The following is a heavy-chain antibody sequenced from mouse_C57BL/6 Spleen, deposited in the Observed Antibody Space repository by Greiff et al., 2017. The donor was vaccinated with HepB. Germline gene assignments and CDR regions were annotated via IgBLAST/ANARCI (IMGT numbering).Heavy chain of an antibody. CDR3: ARAHYDYDVNYFDY. Sequence: LQLQQSGAELARPGASVKLSCKASGYTFTSYGISWVKQRTGQGLEWIGEIYPRSGNTYYNEKFKGKATLTADKSSSTAYMELRSLTSEDSAVYFCARAHYDYDVNYFDYWGQGTTLTVSS. J-gene: IGHJ2*01. D-gene: IGHD2-4*01. V-gene: IGHV1-81*01. CDR1: GYTFTSYG. CDR2: IYPRSGNT.